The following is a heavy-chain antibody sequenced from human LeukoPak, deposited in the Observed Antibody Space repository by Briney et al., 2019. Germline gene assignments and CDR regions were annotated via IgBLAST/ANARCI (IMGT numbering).Heavy chain of an antibody. J-gene: IGHJ4*02. Sequence: ASVKVSCKASGYTFTSYGISWVRQAPGQGLEWMGWISAYNGNTNYAQKFQGRVTMTRDTSISTAYMELSRLRSDDTAVYYCARAAVGPNSDQHLDYWGQGTLVTVSS. CDR2: ISAYNGNT. V-gene: IGHV1-18*01. D-gene: IGHD1-26*01. CDR1: GYTFTSYG. CDR3: ARAAVGPNSDQHLDY.